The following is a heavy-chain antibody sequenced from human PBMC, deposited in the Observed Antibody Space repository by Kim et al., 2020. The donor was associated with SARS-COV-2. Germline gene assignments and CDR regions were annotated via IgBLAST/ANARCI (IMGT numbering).Heavy chain of an antibody. D-gene: IGHD6-13*01. V-gene: IGHV4-59*13. CDR1: GGSISSYY. CDR3: AREYSSSWYMDY. Sequence: SETLSLTCTVSGGSISSYYWNWIRQSPGKGLEWIGYIYNSGSTNYNPSLKSRVTISVDTSKNQFSLQLSSVTAADMAAYYCAREYSSSWYMDYWGQGPLV. CDR2: IYNSGST. J-gene: IGHJ4*02.